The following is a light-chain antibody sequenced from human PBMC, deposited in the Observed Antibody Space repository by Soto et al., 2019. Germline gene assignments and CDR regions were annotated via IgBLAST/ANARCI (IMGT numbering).Light chain of an antibody. CDR1: QSVSSY. CDR3: QHRSNWPST. CDR2: DAS. Sequence: EIVLTQSPATLSLSPGERATLSCRASQSVSSYLAWYQQKPGQAPRLVIYDASNRAAGTPARFSGSGSGTDFTLTISRLEREEFAVYYCQHRSNWPSTFGQGTNLEIK. J-gene: IGKJ2*01. V-gene: IGKV3-11*01.